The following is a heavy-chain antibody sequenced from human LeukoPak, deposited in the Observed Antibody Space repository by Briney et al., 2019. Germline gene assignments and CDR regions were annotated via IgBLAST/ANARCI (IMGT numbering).Heavy chain of an antibody. CDR2: ISYDGSNE. J-gene: IGHJ6*02. D-gene: IGHD3-10*01. CDR3: ARVFRITKTTGMDV. Sequence: GRSLRLSCVASGVTFSNFVMHWVRQAPGKGQEWDELISYDGSNENYADSVKGRFTISRDNSMNTLYLQMNSLRAEDTAVYYCARVFRITKTTGMDVWGQGTTVTVSS. CDR1: GVTFSNFV. V-gene: IGHV3-30-3*01.